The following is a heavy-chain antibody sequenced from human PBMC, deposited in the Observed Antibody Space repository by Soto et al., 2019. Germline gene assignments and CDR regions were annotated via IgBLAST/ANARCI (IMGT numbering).Heavy chain of an antibody. V-gene: IGHV3-66*01. Sequence: EVQLVESGGGLVRPGGSLRLSCAASGFTVSSNYMSWVRQAPGKGLEWVSVIYSGGSTYYADSVKGRFPISRDNSKNTLYLQMNSLIADDTAVYYCASLGGFDPWGQGTLVTVSS. CDR2: IYSGGST. CDR3: ASLGGFDP. J-gene: IGHJ5*02. CDR1: GFTVSSNY.